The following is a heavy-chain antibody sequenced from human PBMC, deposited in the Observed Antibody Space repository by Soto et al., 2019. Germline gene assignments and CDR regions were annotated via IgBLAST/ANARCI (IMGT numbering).Heavy chain of an antibody. CDR3: ARIDSSGWYEDAFDI. V-gene: IGHV2-26*01. J-gene: IGHJ3*02. CDR2: IFSNDEK. CDR1: GFSLSNARMG. Sequence: QVTLKESGPVLVKPTETLTLTCTVSGFSLSNARMGVSWIRQPPGKALEWLAHIFSNDEKSYITSLKSRLTISKDTSKGQVVLTMTNMDPVDTATYYCARIDSSGWYEDAFDIWGQGTMVTVSS. D-gene: IGHD6-19*01.